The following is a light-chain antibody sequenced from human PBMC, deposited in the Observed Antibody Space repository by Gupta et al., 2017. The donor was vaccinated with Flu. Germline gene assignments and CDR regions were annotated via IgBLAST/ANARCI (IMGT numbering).Light chain of an antibody. J-gene: IGKJ1*01. V-gene: IGKV2-30*01. CDR3: MQGAHWPWA. CDR2: QVS. CDR1: QGLVYSDGNTS. Sequence: VTLGQLASIACRSSQGLVYSDGNTSWHWFQQRPGQSPRRLIHQVSHRESGVTDRFSGSGSGTDFTLKISRVEAEDVGIYFCMQGAHWPWAFGQGTTVEIK.